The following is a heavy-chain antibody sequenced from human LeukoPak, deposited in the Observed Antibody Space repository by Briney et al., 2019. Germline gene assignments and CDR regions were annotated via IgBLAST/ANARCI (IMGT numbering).Heavy chain of an antibody. V-gene: IGHV3-30-3*01. CDR3: ARDRGCSSTSCRPSDNYGMDV. D-gene: IGHD2-2*01. CDR2: ISYDGSNK. J-gene: IGHJ6*02. Sequence: GGSLRLSCAASGFTFSSYAMHRVRQAPGKGLEWVAVISYDGSNKYYADSVKGRFTISRDNSKNTLYLQMNSLRAVDTAVYYCARDRGCSSTSCRPSDNYGMDVWGQGTTVTVSS. CDR1: GFTFSSYA.